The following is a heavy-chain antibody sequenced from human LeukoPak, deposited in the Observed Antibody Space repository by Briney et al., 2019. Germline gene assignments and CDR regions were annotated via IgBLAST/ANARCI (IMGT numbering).Heavy chain of an antibody. CDR2: IRSNSDGGTI. J-gene: IGHJ5*02. CDR3: ATDFYDTT. D-gene: IGHD3-22*01. V-gene: IGHV3-15*07. Sequence: GGSLRLSCATSGFTFSNAWMNWVRQAPGKGLEWVGRIRSNSDGGTIDYAAPVKGRFTLSRDDSKNTLYLQMNSVQTEDTAVYYCATDFYDTTWGQGTLVTVSS. CDR1: GFTFSNAW.